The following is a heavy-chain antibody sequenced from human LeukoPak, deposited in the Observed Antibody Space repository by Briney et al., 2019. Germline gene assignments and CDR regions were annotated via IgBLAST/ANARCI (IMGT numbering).Heavy chain of an antibody. CDR3: AKDLRHRTTCNCYGWLDP. CDR2: ISPTGDNI. Sequence: PGGSLRLSCAASGFTFKTFAMSWVRQAPGKGLEWGSAISPTGDNIYYADSVKGRFTISRDNSRNTLYLQMNSLRVEDTAIYYCAKDLRHRTTCNCYGWLDPWGQGTLVTVSS. CDR1: GFTFKTFA. V-gene: IGHV3-23*01. D-gene: IGHD2/OR15-2a*01. J-gene: IGHJ5*02.